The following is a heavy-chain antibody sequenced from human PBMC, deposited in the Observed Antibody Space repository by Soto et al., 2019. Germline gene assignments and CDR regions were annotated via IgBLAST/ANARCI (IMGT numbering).Heavy chain of an antibody. CDR3: ARVNPPYPNIVVVVAASWFDP. D-gene: IGHD2-15*01. CDR1: GYTFTSYG. J-gene: IGHJ5*02. Sequence: GASVKVSCKASGYTFTSYGISWVRQAPGQGLERKGWISAYNGNTNYAQKLQGRVTMTTDTSTSTAYMELRSLRSDDTAVYYCARVNPPYPNIVVVVAASWFDPWGQGTLVTVSS. V-gene: IGHV1-18*01. CDR2: ISAYNGNT.